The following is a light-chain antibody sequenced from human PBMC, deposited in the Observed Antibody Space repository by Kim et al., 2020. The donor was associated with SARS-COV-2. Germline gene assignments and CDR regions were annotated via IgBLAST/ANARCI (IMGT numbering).Light chain of an antibody. CDR2: DAS. J-gene: IGKJ4*01. CDR3: QQYGASSLT. CDR1: QSVSNSR. V-gene: IGKV3-20*01. Sequence: SPGERATRSCRASQSVSNSRLAWYQQKPGQAPRLLIYDASSRATGITDRFSGSGSGTDFTLTISRLEPEDFAVYYCQQYGASSLTFGGGTKVDIK.